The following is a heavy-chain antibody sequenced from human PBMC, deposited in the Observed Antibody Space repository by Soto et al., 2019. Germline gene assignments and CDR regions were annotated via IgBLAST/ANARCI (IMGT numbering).Heavy chain of an antibody. Sequence: SETLSLTCTVSGGSISSYYWSWIRQPPGKGLEWIGYIYYSGSTNYNPSLKSRVTISVDTSKNQFSLKLSSVTAADTAVYYCAREHDYIWGSYRMDDAFDIWGQGTMVTVSS. CDR1: GGSISSYY. D-gene: IGHD3-16*02. CDR3: AREHDYIWGSYRMDDAFDI. V-gene: IGHV4-59*01. CDR2: IYYSGST. J-gene: IGHJ3*02.